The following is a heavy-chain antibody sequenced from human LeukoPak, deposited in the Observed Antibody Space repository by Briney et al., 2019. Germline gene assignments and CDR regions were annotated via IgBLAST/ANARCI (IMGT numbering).Heavy chain of an antibody. CDR3: ARGAIPMVRGVHPIPFWFDP. D-gene: IGHD3-10*01. CDR1: GYSISSGNY. V-gene: IGHV4-38-2*02. Sequence: SETLSLTCTVSGYSISSGNYWGWVRQPPGKGLEWIGRIFHSGSTYYNPSLKSRVTISVDTSKNQFSLKLSSVTAADTAVYYCARGAIPMVRGVHPIPFWFDPWGQGTLVTVSS. J-gene: IGHJ5*02. CDR2: IFHSGST.